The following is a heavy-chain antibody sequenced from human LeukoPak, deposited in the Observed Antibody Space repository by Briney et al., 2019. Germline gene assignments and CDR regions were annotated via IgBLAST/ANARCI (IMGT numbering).Heavy chain of an antibody. D-gene: IGHD5-12*01. V-gene: IGHV4-61*01. J-gene: IGHJ6*02. CDR1: GGSISSSSYY. CDR3: ARVRAVSGYDPYYYYGMDV. CDR2: IYYSGST. Sequence: PSETLSLTCTVSGGSISSSSYYWSWIRQPPGKGLEWIGYIYYSGSTNYNPSLKSRVTISVDTSKNQFSLKLSSVTAADTAVYYCARVRAVSGYDPYYYYGMDVWGQGTTVTVSS.